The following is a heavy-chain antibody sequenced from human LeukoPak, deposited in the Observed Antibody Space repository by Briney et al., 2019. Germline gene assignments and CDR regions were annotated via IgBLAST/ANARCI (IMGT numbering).Heavy chain of an antibody. Sequence: RGSLRLSCAASGFTFSSYWMHWVRQAPGKGLVWVSRINSDGSTTTYADSVKGRFIISRDNSKNTLYLQMNSLRDEDTAVYYCAKGGAYTSSPIDYWGQGTLVTVSS. CDR1: GFTFSSYW. J-gene: IGHJ4*02. D-gene: IGHD6-13*01. CDR2: INSDGSTT. V-gene: IGHV3-74*01. CDR3: AKGGAYTSSPIDY.